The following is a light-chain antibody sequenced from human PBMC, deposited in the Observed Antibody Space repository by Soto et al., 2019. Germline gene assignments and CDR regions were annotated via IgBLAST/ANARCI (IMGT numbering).Light chain of an antibody. Sequence: DIKLTPSPCTLSASLGDSATLTCRASQSISTWLAWYQQKPGKTPNLLIYKASRLETGVPSRFSASGSGTEFTLTISSLQPDDFATYYCQQYSSWTFGQGTKVDIK. CDR3: QQYSSWT. CDR1: QSISTW. J-gene: IGKJ1*01. CDR2: KAS. V-gene: IGKV1-5*03.